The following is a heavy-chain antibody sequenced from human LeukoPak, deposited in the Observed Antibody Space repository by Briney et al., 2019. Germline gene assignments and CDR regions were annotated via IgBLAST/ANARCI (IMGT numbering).Heavy chain of an antibody. V-gene: IGHV4-59*12. CDR2: IYYSGST. Sequence: SETLSLTCTVSGGSISSYYWTWIRQPPGKGLEWIGYIYYSGSTNYNPSLKSRVTLSVDMSRNQLSLKLSSVTAADTAVYYCARGAKASAGVLDYWSQGILVTVSS. D-gene: IGHD6-13*01. J-gene: IGHJ4*02. CDR3: ARGAKASAGVLDY. CDR1: GGSISSYY.